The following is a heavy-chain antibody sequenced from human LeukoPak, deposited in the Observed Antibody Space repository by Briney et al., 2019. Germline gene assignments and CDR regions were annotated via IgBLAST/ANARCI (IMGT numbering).Heavy chain of an antibody. CDR2: INWNGGST. D-gene: IGHD3-10*01. V-gene: IGHV3-20*04. J-gene: IGHJ6*02. Sequence: GGSLRLSCAASGFTFDDHGMSWVRQVPGKGLEWVSGINWNGGSTGYADSVKGRFTIFRDNAKNSLYLQMNSLRAEDTAVYYCARDLDYGSGSYYRSRIYGMDVWGQGTTVTVSS. CDR1: GFTFDDHG. CDR3: ARDLDYGSGSYYRSRIYGMDV.